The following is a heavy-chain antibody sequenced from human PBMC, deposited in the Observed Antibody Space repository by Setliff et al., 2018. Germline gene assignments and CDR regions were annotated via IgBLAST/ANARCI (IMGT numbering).Heavy chain of an antibody. Sequence: SETLSLTCTVSDDSISSRPFYWGWFRQPAGKELEWIGQIYTSWSTNYNPSLKSRVTISVDTSKNQFSLELRSVTAADTAVYYCARLPPLHTPMALTFDYWGQGILVTVSS. D-gene: IGHD5-18*01. J-gene: IGHJ4*02. CDR1: DDSISSRPFY. CDR3: ARLPPLHTPMALTFDY. V-gene: IGHV4-61*09. CDR2: IYTSWST.